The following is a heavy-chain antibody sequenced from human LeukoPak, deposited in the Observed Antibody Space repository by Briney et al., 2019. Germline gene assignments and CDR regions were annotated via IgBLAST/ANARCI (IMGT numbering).Heavy chain of an antibody. CDR3: ARAKFSSASGTFDF. J-gene: IGHJ3*01. CDR2: ARKKSNSYTT. V-gene: IGHV3-72*01. CDR1: GFTFSEYY. D-gene: IGHD3-22*01. Sequence: GGSLRLSCATSGFTFSEYYMDWVRQAPGKGLEWVGRARKKSNSYTTEYAASVKGRFTISRDDSKNSLYLYMNSLQTEDTAVYYCARAKFSSASGTFDFWGRGTLVTVSS.